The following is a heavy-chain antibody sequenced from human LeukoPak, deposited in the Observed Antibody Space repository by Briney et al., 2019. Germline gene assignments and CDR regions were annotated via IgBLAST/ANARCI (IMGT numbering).Heavy chain of an antibody. CDR3: AKDTRYSASYSTDYFDY. J-gene: IGHJ4*02. CDR2: ISGSGGST. CDR1: GFTFSRYA. Sequence: GGSLRLSCAASGFTFSRYAMTWVRQAPGKGLEWVSVISGSGGSTYNADSVKGRFTISRDNSKNTLYLQMNSLRAEDTAVYYCAKDTRYSASYSTDYFDYRGQGTLVTVSS. D-gene: IGHD1-26*01. V-gene: IGHV3-23*01.